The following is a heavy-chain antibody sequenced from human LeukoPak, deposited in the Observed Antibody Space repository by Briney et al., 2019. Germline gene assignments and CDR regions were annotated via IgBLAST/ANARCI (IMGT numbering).Heavy chain of an antibody. V-gene: IGHV3-74*01. J-gene: IGHJ1*01. CDR1: GFTFSSYW. D-gene: IGHD3-22*01. CDR3: ARAPSETGGYYPEYFRH. CDR2: IKSDGST. Sequence: GGSLRLSCAASGFTFSSYWMHWVRQAPGKGLVWVSRIKSDGSTNYADSVKGRFTISRDNTKNTVSLQMNSLRAEDTAVYYCARAPSETGGYYPEYFRHWGQGTLVTVSS.